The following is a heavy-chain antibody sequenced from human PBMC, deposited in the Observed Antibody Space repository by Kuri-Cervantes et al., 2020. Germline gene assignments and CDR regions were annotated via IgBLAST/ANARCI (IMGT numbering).Heavy chain of an antibody. CDR2: IFSNDEK. CDR1: GFSLSNARMG. J-gene: IGHJ3*02. V-gene: IGHV2-26*01. CDR3: AHQYSSGGHAFDI. Sequence: SGPTLVKPTETLTLTCTVSGFSLSNARMGVSWIRQPPGKALEWLAHIFSNDEKSYSTSQKSRLTITKDTSKNQVVLTMTNMDPVDAATYYCAHQYSSGGHAFDIWGQGTMVTVSS. D-gene: IGHD6-19*01.